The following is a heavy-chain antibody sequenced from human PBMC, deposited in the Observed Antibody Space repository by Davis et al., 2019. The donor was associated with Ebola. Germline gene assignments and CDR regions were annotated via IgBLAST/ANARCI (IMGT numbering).Heavy chain of an antibody. CDR2: IRSKANSYAT. Sequence: GESLKISCAASGFTFSGSAMHWVRQASGKGLEWVGRIRSKANSYATAYAASVKGRFTISRDDSKNTAYLQMNSLKTEDTAVYYCTRHSRLYYNGMDVWGQGTTVTVSS. V-gene: IGHV3-73*01. CDR3: TRHSRLYYNGMDV. D-gene: IGHD2/OR15-2a*01. CDR1: GFTFSGSA. J-gene: IGHJ6*02.